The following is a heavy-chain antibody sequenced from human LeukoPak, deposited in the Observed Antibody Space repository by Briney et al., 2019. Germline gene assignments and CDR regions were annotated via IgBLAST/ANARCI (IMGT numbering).Heavy chain of an antibody. J-gene: IGHJ4*02. V-gene: IGHV4-39*01. Sequence: PSETLSLTCTVSGGSISSSNHYWAWLRPPPGKGLEWIGSIYYSGSTYYNPSLRSRLTMSVDTSKNQFSLRLTSVTAADTAVYYCARLGDAYNLLLDYWGQGTLVTVSS. CDR3: ARLGDAYNLLLDY. D-gene: IGHD5-24*01. CDR1: GGSISSSNHY. CDR2: IYYSGST.